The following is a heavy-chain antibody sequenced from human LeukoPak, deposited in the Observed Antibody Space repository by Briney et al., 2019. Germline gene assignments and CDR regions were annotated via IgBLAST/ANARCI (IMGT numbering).Heavy chain of an antibody. CDR3: ARRGSSYYYYMDV. J-gene: IGHJ6*03. CDR1: GGSISSYY. V-gene: IGHV4-4*09. CDR2: IYTSGST. Sequence: KPSETLSLTCTVSGGSISSYYWSWIRQPPGKGLEWIGYIYTSGSTNYNPSLKSRVAISVDTSKNQFSLKLSSLTAADTAVYYCARRGSSYYYYMDVWGKGTTLTV. D-gene: IGHD6-13*01.